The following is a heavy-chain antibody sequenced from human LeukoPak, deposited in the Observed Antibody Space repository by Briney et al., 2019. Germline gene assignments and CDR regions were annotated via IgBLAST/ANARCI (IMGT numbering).Heavy chain of an antibody. V-gene: IGHV1-69*05. D-gene: IGHD1-26*01. CDR2: INPIFGTA. J-gene: IGHJ5*02. CDR3: ARGSALGYSGSFT. CDR1: GGTFSSYA. Sequence: SVKVSCKASGGTFSSYAISWVRQAPGQGLEWMGGINPIFGTANYAQKFQGRVTITTDESTSTAYMELSSLRSEDTAVYYCARGSALGYSGSFTWGQGTLVTVSS.